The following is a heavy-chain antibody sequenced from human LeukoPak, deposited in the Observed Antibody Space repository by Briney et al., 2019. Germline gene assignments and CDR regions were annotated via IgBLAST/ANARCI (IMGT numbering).Heavy chain of an antibody. CDR3: TTRIITTSDF. CDR2: IKKKIEGGTT. D-gene: IGHD3-3*01. Sequence: GGSLRLSCAASGFTFSNVWMNWVRQAPGKGLEWIGRIKKKIEGGTTEYAAPVKGRFTISRDDSKNTPYLQMNSLTTEDTAVYYCTTRIITTSDFWGQGTLVTVSS. V-gene: IGHV3-15*01. CDR1: GFTFSNVW. J-gene: IGHJ4*02.